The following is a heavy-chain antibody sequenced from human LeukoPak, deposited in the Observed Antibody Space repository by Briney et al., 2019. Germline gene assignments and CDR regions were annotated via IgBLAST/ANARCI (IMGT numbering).Heavy chain of an antibody. CDR3: ARIWRSSGWFAFDY. Sequence: GGSLRLSCAVSGFTVSNNYSGWVRQAPGKGLEWVSTIYDDGDTYYADSVKGRFIISRDNSRNTLYLQMNSLRAEDTSFYYCARIWRSSGWFAFDYWGQGTLVTVSS. J-gene: IGHJ4*02. D-gene: IGHD6-19*01. V-gene: IGHV3-66*01. CDR1: GFTVSNNY. CDR2: IYDDGDT.